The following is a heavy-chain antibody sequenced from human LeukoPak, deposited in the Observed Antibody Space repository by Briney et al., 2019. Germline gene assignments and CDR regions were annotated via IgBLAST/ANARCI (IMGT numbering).Heavy chain of an antibody. D-gene: IGHD1-20*01. CDR2: ISTSSSYI. CDR1: AFNLRAYT. Sequence: GGSLRLSCAASAFNLRAYTMNWVRQAPGKGLEWVSSISTSSSYIYYADSVKGRFTTSRDNAENSLYLQMHSLRVEDTALYYCARDDNWNDKPFDFWGQGTLVTVSS. CDR3: ARDDNWNDKPFDF. V-gene: IGHV3-21*01. J-gene: IGHJ4*02.